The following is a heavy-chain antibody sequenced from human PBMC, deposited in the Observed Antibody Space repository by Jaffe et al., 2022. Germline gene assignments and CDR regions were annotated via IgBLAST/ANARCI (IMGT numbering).Heavy chain of an antibody. V-gene: IGHV3-7*05. CDR2: IKQDGSEK. J-gene: IGHJ6*03. D-gene: IGHD3-22*01. CDR3: ARREGDDSSGYYGYYYYYYYMDV. Sequence: EVQLVESGGGLVQPGGSLRLSCAASGFTFSSYWMSWVRQAPGKGLEWVANIKQDGSEKYYVDSVKGRFTISRDNAKNSLYLQMNSLRAEDTAVYYCARREGDDSSGYYGYYYYYYYMDVWGKGTTVTVSS. CDR1: GFTFSSYW.